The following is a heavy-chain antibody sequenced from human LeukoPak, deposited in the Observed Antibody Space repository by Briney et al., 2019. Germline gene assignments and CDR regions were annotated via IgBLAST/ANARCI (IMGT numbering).Heavy chain of an antibody. CDR3: AKEGKLLWFGELSSYWYFDL. D-gene: IGHD3-10*01. Sequence: GGSLRLSCAASGFTFSSHAMSWVRQAPGKGLEWVSAFSGSGGTTYYADSVKGRFTVSRDNSKNTLYLQMNSLRAEDTAVYYCAKEGKLLWFGELSSYWYFDLWGRGTLVTVSS. V-gene: IGHV3-23*01. CDR2: FSGSGGTT. CDR1: GFTFSSHA. J-gene: IGHJ2*01.